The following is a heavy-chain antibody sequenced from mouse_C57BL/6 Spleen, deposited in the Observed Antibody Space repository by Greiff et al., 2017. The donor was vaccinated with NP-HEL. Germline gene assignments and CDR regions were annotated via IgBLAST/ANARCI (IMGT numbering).Heavy chain of an antibody. V-gene: IGHV1-81*01. J-gene: IGHJ2*01. CDR1: GYTFTSYG. CDR3: ARDLGDTRFDY. D-gene: IGHD2-13*01. Sequence: QVQLKQSGAELARPGASVKLSCKASGYTFTSYGISWVKQRTGQGLEWIGEIYPRSGNTYYNEKFKGKATLTADKSSSTAYMELRSLTSEDSAVYFCARDLGDTRFDYWGQGTTLTVSS. CDR2: IYPRSGNT.